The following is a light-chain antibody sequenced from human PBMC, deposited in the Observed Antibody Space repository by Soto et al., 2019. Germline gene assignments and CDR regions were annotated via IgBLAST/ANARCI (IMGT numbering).Light chain of an antibody. CDR1: SSDIGSNT. Sequence: QSVLTQPPSASGTPGQRVTISCSGGSSDIGSNTVSWYQQVPGTAPKLLIYNNNQRPSGVPDRFSGSRSGTSASLAISGLQSKDEADYYCAAWDGSLNGVLFGGGTKVTVL. J-gene: IGLJ2*01. CDR2: NNN. CDR3: AAWDGSLNGVL. V-gene: IGLV1-44*01.